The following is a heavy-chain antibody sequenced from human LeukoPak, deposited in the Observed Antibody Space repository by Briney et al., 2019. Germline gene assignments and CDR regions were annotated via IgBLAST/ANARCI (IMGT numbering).Heavy chain of an antibody. J-gene: IGHJ3*02. V-gene: IGHV3-30*04. CDR2: MSYDGRNK. D-gene: IGHD5-18*01. CDR3: ARAHGYSYGSSPTFDI. Sequence: PGGSLRLSCAAAGFSFRDYAMHWVRQAPGKGLEWVAVMSYDGRNKFYADSVQGRLIISRDNSKNTLYLQMNSLRAEDTAVYYCARAHGYSYGSSPTFDIWGQGTMVTVSS. CDR1: GFSFRDYA.